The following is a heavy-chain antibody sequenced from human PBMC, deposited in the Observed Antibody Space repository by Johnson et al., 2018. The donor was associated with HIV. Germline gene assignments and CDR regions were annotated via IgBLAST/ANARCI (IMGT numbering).Heavy chain of an antibody. CDR2: ASYDGDNK. D-gene: IGHD2-15*01. Sequence: QMQLVESGGGVVQPGKSLRLSCAASHFTFGAYAIHWVRLAPGKGLEWVAVASYDGDNKYYADSVKGRFTISRDNDKNTLYLQMNSVRAEDTAVYYCARAWSLGAFDIWGQGTMVTVSS. J-gene: IGHJ3*02. V-gene: IGHV3-30-3*01. CDR3: ARAWSLGAFDI. CDR1: HFTFGAYA.